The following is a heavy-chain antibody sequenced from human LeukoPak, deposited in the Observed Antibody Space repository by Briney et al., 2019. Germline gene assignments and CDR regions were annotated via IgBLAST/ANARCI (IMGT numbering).Heavy chain of an antibody. V-gene: IGHV4-4*07. Sequence: SETLSLACTVSGGSISSNYWSWIRQPAGKGLEWIGRIHTSGSTNYNPSLKSRVTMSVDTSKNQFSLKMSSVTAADTAVYYCARGVGAYDSWFDPWGQGTLVTVSS. J-gene: IGHJ5*02. D-gene: IGHD1-26*01. CDR3: ARGVGAYDSWFDP. CDR2: IHTSGST. CDR1: GGSISSNY.